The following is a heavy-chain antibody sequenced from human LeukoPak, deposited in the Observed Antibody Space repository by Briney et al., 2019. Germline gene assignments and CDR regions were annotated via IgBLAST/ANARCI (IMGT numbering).Heavy chain of an antibody. D-gene: IGHD3-3*01. J-gene: IGHJ5*02. Sequence: GASVKVSCKASGGTFSSYAISWVRQAPGQGLEWMGGIIPIFGTANYAQKFQGRVTITTDESTSTAYMELSSLRSEDTAVYYCARVRRDDFWSGYHWFDPWGQGTLVTVSS. CDR3: ARVRRDDFWSGYHWFDP. CDR2: IIPIFGTA. CDR1: GGTFSSYA. V-gene: IGHV1-69*05.